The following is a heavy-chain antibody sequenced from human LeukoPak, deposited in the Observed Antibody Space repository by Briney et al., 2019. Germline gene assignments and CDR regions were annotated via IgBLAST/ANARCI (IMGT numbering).Heavy chain of an antibody. D-gene: IGHD2-2*01. CDR2: INPNSGGT. CDR1: GYTFTGYY. V-gene: IGHV1-2*02. J-gene: IGHJ4*02. CDR3: ARVPILVVPAAIPYFDY. Sequence: ASVKVSCKASGYTFTGYYMHWVRQAPGQGLEWMGWINPNSGGTNYAQKFQGRVTMTRDTSISTAYMELSRLRSDDTAVYYCARVPILVVPAAIPYFDYWGQGTLVTVSS.